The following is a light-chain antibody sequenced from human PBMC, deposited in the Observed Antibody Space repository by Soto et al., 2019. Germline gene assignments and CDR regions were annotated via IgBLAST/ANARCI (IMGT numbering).Light chain of an antibody. V-gene: IGKV3-11*01. J-gene: IGKJ4*01. CDR1: QSVSSY. Sequence: EIVLTQSPATLSLSPWERATLSCRASQSVSSYLAWYQQKPGQAPRLLIYDAPNRATGIPARFSGSGSGTDFTLTIGSLEPEDFAVYYCQQRSNWPPLTFGGGTKVDIK. CDR3: QQRSNWPPLT. CDR2: DAP.